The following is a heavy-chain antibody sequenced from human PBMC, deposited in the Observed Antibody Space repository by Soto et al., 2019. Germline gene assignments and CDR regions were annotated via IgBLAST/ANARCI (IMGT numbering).Heavy chain of an antibody. Sequence: SETLSLTCTVSGGSISSYYWSWIRQPPGKGLEWIGYIYYSGSTKYNPSLKSRVTISVDTSKNQFSLKLTSVTAADTAVYYCAGNYYDSSDYPLFFDYWGQGTLVNVS. J-gene: IGHJ4*02. CDR2: IYYSGST. CDR3: AGNYYDSSDYPLFFDY. CDR1: GGSISSYY. D-gene: IGHD3-22*01. V-gene: IGHV4-59*01.